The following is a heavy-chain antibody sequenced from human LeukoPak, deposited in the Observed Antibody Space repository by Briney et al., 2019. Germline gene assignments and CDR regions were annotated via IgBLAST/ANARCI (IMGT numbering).Heavy chain of an antibody. Sequence: SETLSLTCTVSGGSLSSYYWSWIRQPAGKGLEWIGRIYTSGSTNYNPSLKSRVTISVDKSKNQFSLKLSSVTAADTAVYYRAREGYCTNGVCYTAFDIWGQGTMVTVSS. J-gene: IGHJ3*02. CDR3: AREGYCTNGVCYTAFDI. V-gene: IGHV4-4*07. CDR1: GGSLSSYY. D-gene: IGHD2-8*01. CDR2: IYTSGST.